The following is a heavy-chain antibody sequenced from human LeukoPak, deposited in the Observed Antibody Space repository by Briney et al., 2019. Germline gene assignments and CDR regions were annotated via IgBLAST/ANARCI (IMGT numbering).Heavy chain of an antibody. D-gene: IGHD7-27*01. CDR2: IKSDGSST. J-gene: IGHJ4*02. V-gene: IGHV3-74*01. CDR3: AKDLGESSDY. CDR1: GFTFSSYW. Sequence: GGSLRLSCAASGFTFSSYWMHWVRQAPGKGLMWVSHIKSDGSSTRYADSVKGRFTISRDNAKNTLYLQMNSLRAEDTAVYYCAKDLGESSDYWGQGTLVTVSS.